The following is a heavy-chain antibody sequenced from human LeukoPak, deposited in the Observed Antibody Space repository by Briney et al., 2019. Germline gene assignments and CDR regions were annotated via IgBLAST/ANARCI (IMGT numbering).Heavy chain of an antibody. Sequence: GESLNISCKGSGYSFTSYWIGWVRQMPGKGLEWMGIIYPGDSDTRYSPSFQGQVAISADKSISTAYLQWSSLKASDTAMYYCASWGGCSSTSCPLDYWGQGTLVTVSS. D-gene: IGHD2-2*01. V-gene: IGHV5-51*01. CDR2: IYPGDSDT. J-gene: IGHJ4*02. CDR3: ASWGGCSSTSCPLDY. CDR1: GYSFTSYW.